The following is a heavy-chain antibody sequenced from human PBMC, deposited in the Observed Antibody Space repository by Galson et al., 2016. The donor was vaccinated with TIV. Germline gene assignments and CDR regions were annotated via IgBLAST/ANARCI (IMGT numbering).Heavy chain of an antibody. Sequence: SVKVSCKVSGYTFTELSMHWVRQVPGKGLEWMGGFDPEEGETIYAEMFQGRVTMTEDTSTDTAYMELSSLTSEDTAIYYCMTGNKLLGHAVTLWFGVETPFWGQGALVTVSS. J-gene: IGHJ4*02. CDR2: FDPEEGET. CDR1: GYTFTELS. CDR3: MTGNKLLGHAVTLWFGVETPF. V-gene: IGHV1-24*01. D-gene: IGHD3-10*01.